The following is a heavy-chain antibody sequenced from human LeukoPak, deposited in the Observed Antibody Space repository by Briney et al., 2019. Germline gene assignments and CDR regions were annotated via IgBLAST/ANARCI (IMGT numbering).Heavy chain of an antibody. CDR1: GGSIGSHY. CDR2: VYDIGST. CDR3: ARGGVLKSVDY. J-gene: IGHJ4*02. D-gene: IGHD3-16*01. V-gene: IGHV4-59*11. Sequence: LGTLSLTCTVSGGSIGSHYWAWIRQTPGKGLEWIGYVYDIGSTKYNPSLKSRVTISVDTSKNQFSLRLSSVTAADTAVYYCARGGVLKSVDYWGQGTLVAVSS.